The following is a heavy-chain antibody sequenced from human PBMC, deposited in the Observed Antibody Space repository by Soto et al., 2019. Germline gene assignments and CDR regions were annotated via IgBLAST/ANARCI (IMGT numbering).Heavy chain of an antibody. CDR2: IIPIFGTA. Sequence: SVKLSCKASGGTFSSYAISWVRQAPGQGLEWMGGIIPIFGTANYAQKFQGRVTITADKSTSTAYMELSSLRSEDTAVYYCAREYSSSWGYFDYWYQGTLVTVSS. CDR1: GGTFSSYA. D-gene: IGHD6-6*01. J-gene: IGHJ4*02. CDR3: AREYSSSWGYFDY. V-gene: IGHV1-69*06.